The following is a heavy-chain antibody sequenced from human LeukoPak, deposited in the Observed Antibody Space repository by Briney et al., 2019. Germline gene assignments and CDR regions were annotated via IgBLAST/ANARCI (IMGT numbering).Heavy chain of an antibody. CDR1: GFTFSSYA. D-gene: IGHD3-9*01. J-gene: IGHJ2*01. CDR2: IYSGGST. CDR3: ARDRGYDILTGYPCWYFDL. Sequence: GGSLRLSCAASGFTFSSYAMSWVRQAPGKGLEWVSVIYSGGSTYYADSVKGRFTISRDNSQNTLYLQMNSLRAEDTAVYYCARDRGYDILTGYPCWYFDLWGCGTLVTVSS. V-gene: IGHV3-53*01.